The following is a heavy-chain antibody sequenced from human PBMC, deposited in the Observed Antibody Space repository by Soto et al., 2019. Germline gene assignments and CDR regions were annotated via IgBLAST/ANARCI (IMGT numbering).Heavy chain of an antibody. CDR2: IIPIFGTA. V-gene: IGHV1-69*01. D-gene: IGHD6-19*01. Sequence: SVKVSCEASGGTFISYAISRVREAPGEGLEWMGGIIPIFGTANYAQKFQGRVTITADESTSTAYMELSSLRSEDTAVYCCARGTRRPAVADYYYYGMDVWGQGTTVTVSS. J-gene: IGHJ6*02. CDR1: GGTFISYA. CDR3: ARGTRRPAVADYYYYGMDV.